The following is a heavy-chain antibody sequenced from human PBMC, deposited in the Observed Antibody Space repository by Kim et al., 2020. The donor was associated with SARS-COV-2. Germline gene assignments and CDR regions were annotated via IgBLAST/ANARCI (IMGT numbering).Heavy chain of an antibody. CDR1: GLTFSSYS. J-gene: IGHJ6*02. CDR2: ISSSSSYI. Sequence: GGSLRLSCAASGLTFSSYSMNWVRQAPGKGLEWVSSISSSSSYIYYADSVKGRFNISREHAKNSLYLQMNSLRAEDTAVYYCARALLYYYGMDVCGQGTTATVS. CDR3: ARALLYYYGMDV. V-gene: IGHV3-21*01.